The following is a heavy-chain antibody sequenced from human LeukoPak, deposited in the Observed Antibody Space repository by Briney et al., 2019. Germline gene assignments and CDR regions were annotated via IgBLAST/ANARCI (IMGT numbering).Heavy chain of an antibody. D-gene: IGHD4-17*01. CDR3: ARGDYAFSY. V-gene: IGHV4-59*01. CDR2: IYYSGST. J-gene: IGHJ4*02. CDR1: GGSINNYY. Sequence: PSETLSLTCTVSGGSINNYYWTWIRQPPGKGLEWIGYIYYSGSTNYNPSLKSRVTISVDTSKNQFSLKLTSVTAADTAVYYCARGDYAFSYWGQGTLVTVSS.